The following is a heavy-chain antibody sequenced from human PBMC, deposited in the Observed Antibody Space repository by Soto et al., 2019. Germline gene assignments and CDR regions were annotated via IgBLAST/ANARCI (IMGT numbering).Heavy chain of an antibody. D-gene: IGHD3-3*01. CDR3: AKAPILEWLSRESY. CDR2: ISGSGGST. V-gene: IGHV3-23*01. J-gene: IGHJ4*02. Sequence: PGGSLRLSCAASGFTFSSYAMSWVRQAPGKGLEWVSAISGSGGSTYYADSVKGRFTISRDNSKNTLYLQMNSLRAEDTAVYYCAKAPILEWLSRESYWGQGTLVTVSS. CDR1: GFTFSSYA.